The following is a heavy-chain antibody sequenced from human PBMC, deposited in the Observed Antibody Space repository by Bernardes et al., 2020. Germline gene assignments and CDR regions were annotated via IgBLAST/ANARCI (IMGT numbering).Heavy chain of an antibody. CDR3: ARWDAYCGGDCPRSRLPTV. Sequence: ASVKVSCKASGYSFTGYYMHWVRQAPGQGLEWMGRINPNSAGTNYAQKFQGRVTMTRDTSISTAYMELSRLRSDDTAVYYCARWDAYCGGDCPRSRLPTVWGQGTLVTVSS. CDR2: INPNSAGT. CDR1: GYSFTGYY. D-gene: IGHD2-21*01. V-gene: IGHV1-2*06. J-gene: IGHJ4*02.